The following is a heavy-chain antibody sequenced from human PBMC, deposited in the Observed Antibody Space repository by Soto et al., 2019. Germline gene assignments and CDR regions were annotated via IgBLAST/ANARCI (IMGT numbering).Heavy chain of an antibody. V-gene: IGHV4-4*02. CDR3: ASELTYYYDSSLWGMDV. CDR1: GGSISSSNW. Sequence: RSLTCAVSGGSISSSNWWSWVRQPPGKGLEWIGEIYHSGSTNYNPSLKSRVTISVDKSKNQFSLKLSSVTAADTAVYYCASELTYYYDSSLWGMDVWGQGTTVTVSS. J-gene: IGHJ6*02. D-gene: IGHD3-22*01. CDR2: IYHSGST.